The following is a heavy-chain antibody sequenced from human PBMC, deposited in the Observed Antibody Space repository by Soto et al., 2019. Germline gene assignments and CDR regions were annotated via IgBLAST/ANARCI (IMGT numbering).Heavy chain of an antibody. J-gene: IGHJ4*02. CDR3: ASRDPGTSVDD. V-gene: IGHV4-4*02. D-gene: IGHD1-7*01. CDR2: IYRTGST. CDR1: VGSVPSNNW. Sequence: PSETLSLNCAVSVGSVPSNNWWTCVRQPPGQGLEWLGEIYRTGSTNYNPSLKSRVTISLDKSENQFSLKVTSRTAADTAVYYCASRDPGTSVDDWGQGTLVTVSS.